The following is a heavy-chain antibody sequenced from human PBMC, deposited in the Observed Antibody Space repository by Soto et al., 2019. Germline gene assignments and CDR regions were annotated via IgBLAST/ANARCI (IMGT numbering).Heavy chain of an antibody. CDR3: ARVGTGSSTPLDI. Sequence: RLSCVGTGFMFTKSTMNWVRQAPGKGLEWVSSITSASDYIFYADSVKGRFTISRDNANNSLYLQMNSLRAEDTAVYYCARVGTGSSTPLDIWGHLPMFTVS. V-gene: IGHV3-21*01. J-gene: IGHJ3*02. D-gene: IGHD3-9*01. CDR2: ITSASDYI. CDR1: GFMFTKST.